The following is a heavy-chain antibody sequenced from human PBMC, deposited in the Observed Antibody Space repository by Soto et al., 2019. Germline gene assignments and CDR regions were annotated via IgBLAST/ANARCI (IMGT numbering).Heavy chain of an antibody. CDR2: ISYDGSNK. Sequence: HPGGSLRLSCAASGFTFSNYGMHWVRQAPGKGLEWVAVISYDGSNKYYADSVKGRFTISRDNSKNTLYLQMNSLRAEDTAVYYCALSSKQALYYDSSESYFDYWGQGTLVTVSS. D-gene: IGHD3-22*01. CDR3: ALSSKQALYYDSSESYFDY. J-gene: IGHJ4*02. CDR1: GFTFSNYG. V-gene: IGHV3-30*03.